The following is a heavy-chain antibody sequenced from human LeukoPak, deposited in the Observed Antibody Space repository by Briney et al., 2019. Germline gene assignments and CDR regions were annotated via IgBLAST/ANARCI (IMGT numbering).Heavy chain of an antibody. J-gene: IGHJ4*02. CDR1: GYTFTSDY. D-gene: IGHD2-2*01. CDR3: ARDLGYCSSTSCSIPYNYFDY. V-gene: IGHV1-46*01. Sequence: ASVKVSCKASGYTFTSDYMHWVRQAPGQGREWMGIINPSGGSTSYAQKFQGRVTMTRDTSTSTVYMELSSLRSEDTAVYYCARDLGYCSSTSCSIPYNYFDYWGQGSLVTVSS. CDR2: INPSGGST.